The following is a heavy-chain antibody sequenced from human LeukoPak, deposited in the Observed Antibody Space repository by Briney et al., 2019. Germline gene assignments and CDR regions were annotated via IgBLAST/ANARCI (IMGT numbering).Heavy chain of an antibody. V-gene: IGHV1-69*05. CDR3: ARRAVAGPVNWFDP. Sequence: SVKVSCKASGGTFSSYAISWVRQAPGQGLEWMGGIIPIFGTANYAQKFQGRVTMTRDMSTSTVYMELSSLRSEDTAVYYCARRAVAGPVNWFDPWGQGTLVTVSS. CDR2: IIPIFGTA. D-gene: IGHD6-19*01. J-gene: IGHJ5*02. CDR1: GGTFSSYA.